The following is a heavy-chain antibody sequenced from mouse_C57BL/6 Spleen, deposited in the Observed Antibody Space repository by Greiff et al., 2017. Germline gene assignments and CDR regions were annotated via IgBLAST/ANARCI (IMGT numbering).Heavy chain of an antibody. CDR3: ARDRGGYYPFYARDY. J-gene: IGHJ4*01. CDR1: GFTFTDYY. D-gene: IGHD2-3*01. CDR2: ISNTANGYTT. Sequence: EVQLVESGGGLVQPGGSLSLSCAASGFTFTDYYMSWVRQPPGKALEWLGFISNTANGYTTEYSASVKGRFTISRDNSQSILYLQMNALRAEDSATYCCARDRGGYYPFYARDYWGQGASVTVAS. V-gene: IGHV7-3*01.